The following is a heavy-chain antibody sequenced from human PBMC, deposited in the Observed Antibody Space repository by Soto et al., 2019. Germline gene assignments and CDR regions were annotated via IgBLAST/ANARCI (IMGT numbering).Heavy chain of an antibody. D-gene: IGHD6-6*01. J-gene: IGHJ4*02. CDR2: INKDGSEK. V-gene: IGHV3-7*01. Sequence: EVQLVESGGGLVQPGGSLRLSCAASEFTFSSYWMSWVRQAPGKGLEWVANINKDGSEKYYVDSVKGRFTISRDNAKNSLFLQMNSLRAEDTAVYYCARSRGRDLWGQGTLVTVAS. CDR1: EFTFSSYW. CDR3: ARSRGRDL.